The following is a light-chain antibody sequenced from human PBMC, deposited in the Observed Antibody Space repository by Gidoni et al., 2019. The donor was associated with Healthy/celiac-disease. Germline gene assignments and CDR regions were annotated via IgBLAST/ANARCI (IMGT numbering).Light chain of an antibody. CDR1: QSISSY. J-gene: IGKJ3*01. Sequence: DLQMTQSPASLSASVGDRVTITSRANQSISSYLNWYRQKTSKAPKPLIYAASSLQSGVPARFSGSGAGTDITLTSSSLQPEDFATYYCQQSYSTLTFGPGTKVDIK. V-gene: IGKV1-39*01. CDR3: QQSYSTLT. CDR2: AAS.